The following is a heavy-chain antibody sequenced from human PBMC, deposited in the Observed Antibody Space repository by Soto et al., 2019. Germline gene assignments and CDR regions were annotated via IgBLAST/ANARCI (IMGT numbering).Heavy chain of an antibody. D-gene: IGHD6-19*01. V-gene: IGHV3-30*18. CDR2: ISYDGSNK. J-gene: IGHJ4*02. CDR1: GFTFSSYG. Sequence: QVQLVESGGGVVQPGRSLRLSRAASGFTFSSYGMHWVRQAPGKGLEWVAVISYDGSNKYYADSVKGRFTTSRDNSKNTLYLQMNSLRAEDTAVYYCAKDLIAVAGTGYWGQGTLVTVSS. CDR3: AKDLIAVAGTGY.